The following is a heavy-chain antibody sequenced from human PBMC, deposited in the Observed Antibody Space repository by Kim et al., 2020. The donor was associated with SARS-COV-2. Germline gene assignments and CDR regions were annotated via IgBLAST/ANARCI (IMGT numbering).Heavy chain of an antibody. CDR1: GFTFNSYG. J-gene: IGHJ4*02. V-gene: IGHV3-30*18. Sequence: GGSLRLSCAASGFTFNSYGMHWVRQAPGKGLEWVAVISYDGSNKYYADSVKGRFTISRDNSKNTLYLQMNSLRAEDTAVYYCAKDSFDSSGWFDYWGQGTLVTVSS. CDR3: AKDSFDSSGWFDY. D-gene: IGHD6-19*01. CDR2: ISYDGSNK.